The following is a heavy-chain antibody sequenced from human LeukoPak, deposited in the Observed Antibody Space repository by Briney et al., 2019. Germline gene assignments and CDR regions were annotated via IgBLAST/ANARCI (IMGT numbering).Heavy chain of an antibody. Sequence: GGSLRLSCAASGFTFSSYWMHWVRQAPGKGLVWVSRINSDGSSTSYADSVKGRFTISRDNAKNTLYLQMNSLRAEDTAVYYCASVVLEVLGPFDYWGQGTPVTVSS. J-gene: IGHJ4*02. V-gene: IGHV3-74*01. CDR2: INSDGSST. D-gene: IGHD2-8*02. CDR3: ASVVLEVLGPFDY. CDR1: GFTFSSYW.